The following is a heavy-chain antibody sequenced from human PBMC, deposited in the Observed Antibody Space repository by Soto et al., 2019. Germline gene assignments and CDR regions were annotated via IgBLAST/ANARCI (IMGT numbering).Heavy chain of an antibody. J-gene: IGHJ6*02. CDR2: IFYSGTT. D-gene: IGHD3-10*01. V-gene: IGHV4-30-4*01. CDR1: GGSISSGDYY. Sequence: SETLSLTCTVSGGSISSGDYYWGWIRQPPGKGLEWIGYIFYSGTTYHNPSLKSRVTISIDTSKNQFSLKLSSVTAADAAVYYCARGLNDYGSGSYYYYYGLDVWGQGSTVTVSS. CDR3: ARGLNDYGSGSYYYYYGLDV.